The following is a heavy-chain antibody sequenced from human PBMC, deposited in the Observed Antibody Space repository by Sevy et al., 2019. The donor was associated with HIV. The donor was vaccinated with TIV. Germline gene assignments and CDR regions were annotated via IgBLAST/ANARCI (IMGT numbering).Heavy chain of an antibody. CDR2: INPGDGGT. J-gene: IGHJ4*02. CDR1: GYTITRYY. V-gene: IGHV1-46*01. CDR3: ASYTTGSRGDY. D-gene: IGHD3-16*01. Sequence: ASVKVSCKASGYTITRYYIHWVRQAPGQGLEWMGIINPGDGGTTYAQKFQGRVLMTRDTSTSTVYMELSSLGFDDTGVYYCASYTTGSRGDYWGQGTLVTVSS.